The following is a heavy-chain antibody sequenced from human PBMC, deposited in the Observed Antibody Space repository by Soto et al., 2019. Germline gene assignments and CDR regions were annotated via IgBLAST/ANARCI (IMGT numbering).Heavy chain of an antibody. CDR2: ISSSSSSI. D-gene: IGHD2-21*02. CDR1: GFTFSRYS. V-gene: IGHV3-48*01. Sequence: ELQVVESGGGLVQPGGSLRLCCAASGFTFSRYSMSWVRQAPGKGLEWVSYISSSSSSIYYADSVKGRFTISRDNAXXSVYLQMNSLRAEDTALYYCARDIVVVTAHSAFDLWGQGTMVTVSS. J-gene: IGHJ3*01. CDR3: ARDIVVVTAHSAFDL.